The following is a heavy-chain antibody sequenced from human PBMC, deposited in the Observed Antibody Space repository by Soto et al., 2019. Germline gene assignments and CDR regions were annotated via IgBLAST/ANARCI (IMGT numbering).Heavy chain of an antibody. J-gene: IGHJ4*02. CDR3: ARGGFADYYDSSGYYYLGPYFDY. Sequence: SETLSLTCTVSGGSISSYYWSWIRQPPGKGLEWIGYIYYSGSTNYNPSLKSRVTISVDTSKNQFSLKLSSVTAADTAVYYCARGGFADYYDSSGYYYLGPYFDYWGQGTLVTVSS. CDR1: GGSISSYY. D-gene: IGHD3-22*01. V-gene: IGHV4-59*01. CDR2: IYYSGST.